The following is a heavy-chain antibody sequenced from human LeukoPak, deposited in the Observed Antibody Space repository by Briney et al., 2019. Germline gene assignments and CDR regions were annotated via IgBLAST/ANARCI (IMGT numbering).Heavy chain of an antibody. CDR3: ACRPETYDYVWGIGAFDI. D-gene: IGHD3-16*01. Sequence: GGSLRLSCAASGFTFSSYSMNWVRQAPGKGLEWVSRINTDGSSTRYADSVMGRVTISRDNAKNTLYLQMNSLRAEDTAVYYCACRPETYDYVWGIGAFDIWGQGTMVTVSS. V-gene: IGHV3-74*01. CDR1: GFTFSSYS. CDR2: INTDGSST. J-gene: IGHJ3*02.